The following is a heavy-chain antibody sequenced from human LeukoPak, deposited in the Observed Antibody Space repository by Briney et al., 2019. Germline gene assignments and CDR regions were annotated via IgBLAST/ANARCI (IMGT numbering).Heavy chain of an antibody. CDR2: IYYSGST. CDR3: ARKGVLGAFDI. CDR1: GGSISSGDYY. D-gene: IGHD2/OR15-2a*01. J-gene: IGHJ3*02. Sequence: SETLSLTCTVSGGSISSGDYYWSWIRQPPGKGPEWIGYIYYSGSTYYNPSLKSRVTISVDTSKNQFSLKLSSVTAADTAVYYRARKGVLGAFDIWGQGKMVTVSS. V-gene: IGHV4-30-4*01.